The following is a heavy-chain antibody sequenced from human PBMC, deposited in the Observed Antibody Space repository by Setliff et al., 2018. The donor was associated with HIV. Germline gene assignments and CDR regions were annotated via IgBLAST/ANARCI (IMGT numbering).Heavy chain of an antibody. Sequence: SETLSLTCTVSSGSIDSGNYDWNWVRQPGGKGLEWIGRIYTRGSTKYSPTFESRVTMSLDTSKNQFSLNLRSVTAADTALYYCVRSGCNGNICYDSRGWLDSWGQGTQVTVSS. CDR2: IYTRGST. CDR3: VRSGCNGNICYDSRGWLDS. D-gene: IGHD5-12*01. CDR1: SGSIDSGNYD. J-gene: IGHJ5*01. V-gene: IGHV4-61*02.